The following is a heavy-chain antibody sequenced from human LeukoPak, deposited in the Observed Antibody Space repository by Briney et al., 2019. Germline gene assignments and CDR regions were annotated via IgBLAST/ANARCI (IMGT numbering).Heavy chain of an antibody. Sequence: GGSLRLSCAASGFAFSSYAMSWVRQAPGKGLEWVSAISGSGGSTYYADSVKGRFTISRDNSKNTLYLQMNSLRAEDTAVYYCAKASRGDYPPGRGFDYWGQGTLVTVSS. CDR1: GFAFSSYA. CDR2: ISGSGGST. V-gene: IGHV3-23*01. D-gene: IGHD3-16*01. J-gene: IGHJ4*02. CDR3: AKASRGDYPPGRGFDY.